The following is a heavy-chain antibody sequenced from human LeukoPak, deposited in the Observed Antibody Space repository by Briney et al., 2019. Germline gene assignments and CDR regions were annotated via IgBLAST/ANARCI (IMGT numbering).Heavy chain of an antibody. CDR1: GFTFSSYG. J-gene: IGHJ4*02. V-gene: IGHV3-30*18. D-gene: IGHD3-9*01. Sequence: GRSLRLSCAASGFTFSSYGMHWVRQAPGKGLEWVAVISYDGSNKYYADSVKGRFTISRDNSKNTLYLQMNSLRAEDTAVYYCAKESGLRYFDWLPFHWGPGTLVTVS. CDR3: AKESGLRYFDWLPFH. CDR2: ISYDGSNK.